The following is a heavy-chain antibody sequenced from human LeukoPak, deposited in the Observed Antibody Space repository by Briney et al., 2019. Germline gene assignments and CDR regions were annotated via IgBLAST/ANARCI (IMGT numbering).Heavy chain of an antibody. V-gene: IGHV3-74*01. D-gene: IGHD5-24*01. J-gene: IGHJ4*02. CDR3: ARRIQGMAPYYLDY. CDR1: GFTFSSYA. Sequence: PGGSLRLSCAASGFTFSSYAMSWVRQAPGKGLVWVSRINSDGGSTSYADSVKGRFTISRDNAKNTLYLQMNSRRAEDTAVYYCARRIQGMAPYYLDYWGQGTLVTVSS. CDR2: INSDGGST.